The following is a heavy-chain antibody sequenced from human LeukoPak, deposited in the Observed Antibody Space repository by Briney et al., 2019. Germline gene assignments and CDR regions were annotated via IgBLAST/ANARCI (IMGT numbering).Heavy chain of an antibody. Sequence: GESLKISCKASGYSFANSWIAWVRQMPGKGLEYMGIIYPGDSDTRYSPSSQGQVTISADKSISTAYLQWSSLKASDTAMYYCARGTTVTTLGYWGQGTLVTVSS. D-gene: IGHD4-17*01. CDR1: GYSFANSW. CDR2: IYPGDSDT. J-gene: IGHJ4*02. CDR3: ARGTTVTTLGY. V-gene: IGHV5-51*01.